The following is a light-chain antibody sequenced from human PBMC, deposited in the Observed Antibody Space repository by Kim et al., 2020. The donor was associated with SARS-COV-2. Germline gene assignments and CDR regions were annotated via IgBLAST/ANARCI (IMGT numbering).Light chain of an antibody. J-gene: IGKJ4*01. CDR3: MQALQTPLT. CDR1: QSLLYSNGYNS. Sequence: PASISCRSSQSLLYSNGYNSLNWYLQKPGQSPQLLIYLGSNRASGVPDRFSGSGSGTDFTLKISRVEAEDVGVYYCMQALQTPLTFGGGTKVDIK. V-gene: IGKV2-28*01. CDR2: LGS.